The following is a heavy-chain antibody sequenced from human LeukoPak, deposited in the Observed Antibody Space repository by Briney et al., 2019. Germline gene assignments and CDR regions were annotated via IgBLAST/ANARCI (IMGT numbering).Heavy chain of an antibody. CDR2: IQQDGSEK. D-gene: IGHD5-18*01. CDR3: ARLRYTYGKNFNY. CDR1: GFTFKAYW. V-gene: IGHV3-7*01. Sequence: GGSLRLSCEASGFTFKAYWMSWVRQAPGTGLEWVADIQQDGSEKNYVDSVKGRFTISRDNARNSLYLEMNSLRAEDTAVYYCARLRYTYGKNFNYWGQGTLVTVSS. J-gene: IGHJ4*02.